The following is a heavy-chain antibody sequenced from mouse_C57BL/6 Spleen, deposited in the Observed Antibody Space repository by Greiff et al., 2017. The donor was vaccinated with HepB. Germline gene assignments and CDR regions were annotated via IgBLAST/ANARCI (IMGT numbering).Heavy chain of an antibody. D-gene: IGHD2-4*01. J-gene: IGHJ3*01. V-gene: IGHV1-50*01. Sequence: VQLQQPGAELVKPGASVKLSCKAFGYTFTSYWMQWVKQRPGQGLEWIGEIDPSDSYTNYNQKFKGKATLTVDTSSSTAYMQLSSLTSEDSAVYYCAEDYDGFGFAYWGQGTLVTVSA. CDR2: IDPSDSYT. CDR3: AEDYDGFGFAY. CDR1: GYTFTSYW.